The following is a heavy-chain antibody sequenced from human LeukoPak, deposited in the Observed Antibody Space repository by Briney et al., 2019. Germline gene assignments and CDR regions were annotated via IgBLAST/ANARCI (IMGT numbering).Heavy chain of an antibody. D-gene: IGHD6-19*01. Sequence: SETLSLTCTVSGGSISSYYWGWIRQPPGKGLEWIGSIYYSGSTYYNPSLKSRVTISVDTSKNQFSLKLSSVTAADTAVYYCARGSPLDGSGWPNFDYWGQGTLVTVSS. J-gene: IGHJ4*02. CDR2: IYYSGST. CDR3: ARGSPLDGSGWPNFDY. V-gene: IGHV4-39*07. CDR1: GGSISSYY.